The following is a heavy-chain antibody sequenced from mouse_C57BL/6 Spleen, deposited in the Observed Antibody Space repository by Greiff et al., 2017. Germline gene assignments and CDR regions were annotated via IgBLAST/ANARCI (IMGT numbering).Heavy chain of an antibody. CDR3: ARVGSSGDVGY. V-gene: IGHV1-81*01. D-gene: IGHD3-2*02. J-gene: IGHJ2*01. CDR1: GYTFTSYG. Sequence: QVQLQQSGAELARPGASVKLSCTASGYTFTSYGISWVKQRTGQGLEWIGEIYPRSGNTYYNEKFKGKATLTADKSSSTAYMELRSLTSEDSAVDFCARVGSSGDVGYWGQGTTLTVSS. CDR2: IYPRSGNT.